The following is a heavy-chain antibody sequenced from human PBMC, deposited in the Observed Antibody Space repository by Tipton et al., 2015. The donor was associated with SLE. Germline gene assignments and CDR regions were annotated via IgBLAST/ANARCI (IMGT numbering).Heavy chain of an antibody. J-gene: IGHJ4*02. D-gene: IGHD5-12*01. V-gene: IGHV4-61*02. Sequence: LRLSCTVSGGSISSGGHYWSWIRQPAGKGLEWIGRIHASGSSGSTEYNPSLKSRVSISVDMSKNQFSVKLTSVTAADTAVYHCARVSRGYSGYEWAGFFDYWGQGALVTVSS. CDR3: ARVSRGYSGYEWAGFFDY. CDR2: IHASGSSGST. CDR1: GGSISSGGHY.